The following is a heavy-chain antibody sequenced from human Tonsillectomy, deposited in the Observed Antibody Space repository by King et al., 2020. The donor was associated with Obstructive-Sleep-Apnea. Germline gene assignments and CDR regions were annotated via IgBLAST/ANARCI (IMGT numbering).Heavy chain of an antibody. Sequence: VQLVESGGGLVQPGGSLRLSCVASGFTFSTYDMHWVRQSTGKGLEWVSGIGTSGATYYPGSVEGRFTISRENAKNSLYLQMNSLRAGDTAVYYCARDLGYGSGTGMDVWGQGTTVTVSS. CDR2: IGTSGAT. CDR3: ARDLGYGSGTGMDV. CDR1: GFTFSTYD. V-gene: IGHV3-13*01. D-gene: IGHD3-10*01. J-gene: IGHJ6*02.